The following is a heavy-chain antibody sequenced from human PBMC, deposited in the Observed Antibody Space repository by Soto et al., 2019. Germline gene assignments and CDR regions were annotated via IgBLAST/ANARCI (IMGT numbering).Heavy chain of an antibody. J-gene: IGHJ4*02. V-gene: IGHV1-18*01. CDR3: ARDPLPHYYDSRGFIGY. D-gene: IGHD3-22*01. CDR1: GYTFTSYG. Sequence: ASVKVSCKASGYTFTSYGISWVRQAPGQGLEWMGWISAYNGNTNYAQKLQGRVTVTTDTSTSTAYMELRSLRSDDTAVYYCARDPLPHYYDSRGFIGYWGQGTLVTVSS. CDR2: ISAYNGNT.